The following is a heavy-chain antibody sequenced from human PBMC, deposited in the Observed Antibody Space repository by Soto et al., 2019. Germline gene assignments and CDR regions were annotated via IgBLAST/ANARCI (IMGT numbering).Heavy chain of an antibody. Sequence: QVHLVQSGSEVKKPGSSVTVSCKASGGTFNTYTFSWVRQAPGQGLEWMGSILPIMGSVNYAHDFRGRLSSTAAPSTTTAYMELTSLTSHDTAIYYCARIPRYSYPTSDPLDNWGQGTLVTVSS. V-gene: IGHV1-69*01. CDR2: ILPIMGSV. D-gene: IGHD2-15*01. J-gene: IGHJ4*02. CDR3: ARIPRYSYPTSDPLDN. CDR1: GGTFNTYT.